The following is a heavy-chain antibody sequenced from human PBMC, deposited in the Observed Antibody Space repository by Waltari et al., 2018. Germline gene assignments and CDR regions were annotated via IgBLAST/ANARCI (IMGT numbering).Heavy chain of an antibody. CDR3: ARAPLSSGRYFDY. Sequence: QVQLQQWGAGLLKPSETLSRTCAAYGGSFRGYSWSWIRQPPGKGLECIGEINHSGSTNYNPSLKSRVTISVDTSKNQFSLKLSSVTAADTAVYYCARAPLSSGRYFDYWGQGTLVTVSS. J-gene: IGHJ4*02. CDR1: GGSFRGYS. V-gene: IGHV4-34*01. D-gene: IGHD3-22*01. CDR2: INHSGST.